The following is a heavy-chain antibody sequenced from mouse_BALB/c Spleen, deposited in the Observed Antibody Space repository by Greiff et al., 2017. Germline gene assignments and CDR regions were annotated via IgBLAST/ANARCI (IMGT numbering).Heavy chain of an antibody. D-gene: IGHD2-1*01. CDR1: GYTFTSYW. J-gene: IGHJ4*01. CDR3: ARSYGNYNAMDY. Sequence: QVHVKQPGAELVKPGASVKLSCKASGYTFTSYWMHWVKQRPGQGLEWIGEINPSNGRTNYNEKFKSKATLTVDKSSSTAYMQLSSLTSEDSAVYYCARSYGNYNAMDYWGQGTSVTVSS. CDR2: INPSNGRT. V-gene: IGHV1S81*02.